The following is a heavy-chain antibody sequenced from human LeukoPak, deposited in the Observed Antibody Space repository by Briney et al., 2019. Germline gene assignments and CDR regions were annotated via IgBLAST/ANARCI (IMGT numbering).Heavy chain of an antibody. D-gene: IGHD6-19*01. J-gene: IGHJ6*03. Sequence: SETPSLTCTVSGGSISSYYWSWIRQPPGKGLEWIGYIYYSGSTNYNPSLKSRVTISVDTSKNQFSLKLSSVTAADTAVYYCARGGSGWYVGYYYYMDVWGKGTTVTVS. CDR1: GGSISSYY. CDR3: ARGGSGWYVGYYYYMDV. V-gene: IGHV4-59*01. CDR2: IYYSGST.